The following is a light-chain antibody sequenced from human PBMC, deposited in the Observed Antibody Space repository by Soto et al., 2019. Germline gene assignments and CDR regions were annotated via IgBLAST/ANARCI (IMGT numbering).Light chain of an antibody. CDR1: QSISNF. CDR3: QQSYNFPRT. J-gene: IGKJ1*01. V-gene: IGKV1-39*01. CDR2: SAS. Sequence: DIQLTQSPSSLSASVGDRVTITCRASQSISNFLNWYQQKPGQAPKLLISSASNVQSGVPSRFSSRGSGTEFTLTISGLQPEDSASYCCQQSYNFPRTFGQGTKVEI.